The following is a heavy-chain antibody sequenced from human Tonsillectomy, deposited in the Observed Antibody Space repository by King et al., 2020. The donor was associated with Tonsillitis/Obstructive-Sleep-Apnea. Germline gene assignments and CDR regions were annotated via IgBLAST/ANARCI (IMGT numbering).Heavy chain of an antibody. D-gene: IGHD6-19*01. J-gene: IGHJ4*02. CDR1: GGSISSYY. CDR3: ARNPPWYSSGWLLDY. V-gene: IGHV4-59*01. Sequence: VPLQESGPGLVKPSETLSLTCTVSGGSISSYYWSWIRQPPGKGLEWIGYIYYSGSTNYNPSLKSRVTISVDTSKNQFSLKLSSVTAADTAVYYCARNPPWYSSGWLLDYLGQGTLVTVSS. CDR2: IYYSGST.